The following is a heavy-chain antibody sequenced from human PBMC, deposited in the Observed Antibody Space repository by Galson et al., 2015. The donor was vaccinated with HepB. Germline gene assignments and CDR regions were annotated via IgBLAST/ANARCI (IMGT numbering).Heavy chain of an antibody. CDR2: IWYDGSNK. Sequence: SLRLSCAASGFTFSSYGMHWVRQAPGKGLEWVAVIWYDGSNKYYADSVKGRFTISRDNSKNTLYLQMNSLRAEDTAVYYCARDSITMVREGAFDIWGQGTMVTVSS. CDR1: GFTFSSYG. CDR3: ARDSITMVREGAFDI. J-gene: IGHJ3*02. V-gene: IGHV3-33*08. D-gene: IGHD3-10*01.